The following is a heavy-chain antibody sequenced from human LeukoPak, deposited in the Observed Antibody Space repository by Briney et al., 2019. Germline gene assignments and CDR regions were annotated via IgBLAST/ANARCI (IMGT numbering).Heavy chain of an antibody. D-gene: IGHD6-13*01. J-gene: IGHJ4*02. Sequence: GGSLRLSCAASGFTFITYEMNWVRQAPGRGLEWVSYISSSGYTIYYTDSVKGRFTISRDNAKNSLYLQMNSLRAEDTAVYYCARALTSSRSYFDYWGQGTLVTVSS. CDR2: ISSSGYTI. CDR1: GFTFITYE. CDR3: ARALTSSRSYFDY. V-gene: IGHV3-48*03.